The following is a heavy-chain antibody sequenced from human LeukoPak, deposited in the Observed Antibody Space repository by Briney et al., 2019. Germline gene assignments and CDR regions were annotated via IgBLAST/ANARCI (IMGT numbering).Heavy chain of an antibody. Sequence: GGSLRLSCAASGFSFISYSMNWVRQAPGKGLEWVSSISSSSDYIYHADSVKGRFTISRDNPKNTLYLQMDTLRAADTATYYCAKDNQYSGYDGRDYWGQGILVTVSS. V-gene: IGHV3-21*04. CDR1: GFSFISYS. CDR2: ISSSSDYI. J-gene: IGHJ4*02. D-gene: IGHD5-12*01. CDR3: AKDNQYSGYDGRDY.